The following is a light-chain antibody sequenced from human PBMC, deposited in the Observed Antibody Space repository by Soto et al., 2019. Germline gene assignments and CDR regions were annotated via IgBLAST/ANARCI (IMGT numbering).Light chain of an antibody. CDR1: QSVSDNY. V-gene: IGKV3-20*01. CDR2: GAS. CDR3: QQYGSSPRT. Sequence: EIVLTQSPGTLSLSPGERATLSCRAGQSVSDNYLAWYQQKPGQAPRRLIYGASIRATGIPDRFSGSGSGTDFTLTISRLEPEDCSVYYCQQYGSSPRTLGQGTKLEIK. J-gene: IGKJ2*02.